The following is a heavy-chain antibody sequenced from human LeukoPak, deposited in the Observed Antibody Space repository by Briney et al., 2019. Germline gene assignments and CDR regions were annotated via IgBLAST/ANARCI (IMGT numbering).Heavy chain of an antibody. CDR1: GGTFSSYA. V-gene: IGHV1-69*13. Sequence: SVKVSCKASGGTFSSYAISWVRQAPAQGLEWMGGIIPIFGTANYAQKFQGRVTITADESTSTAYMELSSLRSEDTAVYYCARDVAPYYYYGMDVWGQGTTVTVSS. J-gene: IGHJ6*02. CDR3: ARDVAPYYYYGMDV. D-gene: IGHD2-21*01. CDR2: IIPIFGTA.